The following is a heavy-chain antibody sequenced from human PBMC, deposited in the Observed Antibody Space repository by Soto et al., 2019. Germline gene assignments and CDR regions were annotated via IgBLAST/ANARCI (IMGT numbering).Heavy chain of an antibody. Sequence: SETLSLTCTVSGGSVSSGSFYWSWIRQPPGKGLEWIGYIYSSGSTNYNPSLKSRVTISVDTSKNQFSLKLTSVTAADTAVYYCTRDSSRWTSLVWGPGPLVTVSS. V-gene: IGHV4-61*01. CDR1: GGSVSSGSFY. CDR2: IYSSGST. CDR3: TRDSSRWTSLV. J-gene: IGHJ4*02. D-gene: IGHD1-1*01.